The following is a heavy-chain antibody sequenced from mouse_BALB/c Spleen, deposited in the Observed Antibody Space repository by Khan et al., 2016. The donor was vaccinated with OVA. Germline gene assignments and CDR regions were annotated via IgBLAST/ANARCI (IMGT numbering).Heavy chain of an antibody. CDR2: INPRSGYT. CDR3: ARRTTEYALDY. J-gene: IGHJ4*01. D-gene: IGHD2-14*01. Sequence: QIQLVQSGAELARPGASVKMSCKASGYTFTSHTMHWVKQRPGQGLEWIGYINPRSGYTQYNQKFNDKATLTADISSSTAYMQLSSLTSEDSVVYYCARRTTEYALDYWGQGTSVTVSS. CDR1: GYTFTSHT. V-gene: IGHV1-4*01.